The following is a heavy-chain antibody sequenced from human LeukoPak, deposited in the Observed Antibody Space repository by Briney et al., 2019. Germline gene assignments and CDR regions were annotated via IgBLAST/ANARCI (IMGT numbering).Heavy chain of an antibody. J-gene: IGHJ4*02. Sequence: AGGSLRLSCAASGFTFSGAWMSWVRQAPGKGLEWVGRIKSKPDGSTADYAAPVKGRFTISRDDSKNTLYLQMNSLKTEDTAVYYCTTDIERPDMTIDLAPITMVRGVIIKRDYWGQGTLVTVSS. D-gene: IGHD3-10*01. CDR1: GFTFSGAW. CDR2: IKSKPDGSTA. CDR3: TTDIERPDMTIDLAPITMVRGVIIKRDY. V-gene: IGHV3-15*01.